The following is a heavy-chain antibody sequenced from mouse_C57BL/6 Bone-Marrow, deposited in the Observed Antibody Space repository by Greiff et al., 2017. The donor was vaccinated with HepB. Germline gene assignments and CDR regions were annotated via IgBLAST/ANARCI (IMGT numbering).Heavy chain of an antibody. CDR2: INRDGGST. J-gene: IGHJ3*01. Sequence: EVMLVESGGGLVQPGESLKLSCESNEYEFPSHDMSWVRKTPAKRLELVAAINRDGGSTYYPDTMERRFIIARDNTKKTLYLQMSSLRSEDTALYYCARQGNYWFAYWGQGTLVTVSA. CDR3: ARQGNYWFAY. D-gene: IGHD2-1*01. CDR1: EYEFPSHD. V-gene: IGHV5-2*01.